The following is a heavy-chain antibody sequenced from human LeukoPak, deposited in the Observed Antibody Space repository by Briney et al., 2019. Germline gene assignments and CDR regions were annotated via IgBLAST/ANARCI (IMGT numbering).Heavy chain of an antibody. CDR3: ARAKVGTTVGFDY. CDR2: IYYSGST. D-gene: IGHD1-26*01. V-gene: IGHV4-59*12. J-gene: IGHJ4*02. CDR1: GGSISSYY. Sequence: SETLSLTCTVSGGSISSYYWSWIRQPPGKGLEWIGYIYYSGSTNYNPSLKSRVTISVDTSKNQFSLQLNSVTPEDTAVYYCARAKVGTTVGFDYWGQGTLVTVSS.